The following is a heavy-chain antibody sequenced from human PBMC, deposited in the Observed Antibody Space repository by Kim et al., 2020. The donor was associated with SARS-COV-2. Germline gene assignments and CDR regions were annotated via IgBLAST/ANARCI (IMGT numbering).Heavy chain of an antibody. D-gene: IGHD6-19*01. CDR3: ARAPYSSGSQIYKPEFDP. Sequence: ASVKVSCKASGYTFTSYAMHWVRQAPGQRLEWMGWINAGNGNTKYSQKFQGRVTITRDTSASTAYMELSSLRSEDTAVYYCARAPYSSGSQIYKPEFDPWGQGTLVTVSS. J-gene: IGHJ5*02. CDR2: INAGNGNT. CDR1: GYTFTSYA. V-gene: IGHV1-3*01.